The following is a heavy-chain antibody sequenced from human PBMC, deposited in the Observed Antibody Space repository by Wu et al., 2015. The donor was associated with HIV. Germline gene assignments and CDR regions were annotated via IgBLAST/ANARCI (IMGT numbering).Heavy chain of an antibody. Sequence: QVQLVQSGAEVKKPGASVHISCKASGYTFPGYYIHWVRQAPGQGLQWMGFIDPSDGDATYPEQFQGRCTVTRDTSTNTVYMELNSLTPGDTAIYFCARSRPKTRGFDWFTHRLLPLDVWGQGTTVIVSS. J-gene: IGHJ6*01. CDR2: IDPSDGDA. CDR1: GYTFPGYY. V-gene: IGHV1-46*01. D-gene: IGHD3-9*01. CDR3: ARSRPKTRGFDWFTHRLLPLDV.